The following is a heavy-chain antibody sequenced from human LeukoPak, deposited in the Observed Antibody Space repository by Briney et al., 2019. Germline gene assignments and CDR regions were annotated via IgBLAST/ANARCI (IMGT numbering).Heavy chain of an antibody. V-gene: IGHV3-7*01. CDR1: GFTFNGDW. J-gene: IGHJ4*02. Sequence: GGSLRLSCAASGFTFNGDWMSWVCQAPGKGQELESNIKQDGSEKYYVDSVRGRVTISRDNDENSVFLQMNRLRVEDTGVYYCTRDFGRYWYYFGVWGPVVLVTVSS. CDR3: TRDFGRYWYYFGV. D-gene: IGHD2-8*02. CDR2: IKQDGSEK.